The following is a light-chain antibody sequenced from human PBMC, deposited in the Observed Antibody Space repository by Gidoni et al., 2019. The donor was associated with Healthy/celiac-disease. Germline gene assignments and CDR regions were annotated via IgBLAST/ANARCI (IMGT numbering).Light chain of an antibody. Sequence: EIVLAQSPGTLSLTPGERATLSCRASQSANTSLAWYPQRPGQTPRLLIFAASSRATGIPDRFSGSWSGTDFTLTLSRLEPQDFAVYYCQQYASSPLTFGQGTRLEIK. J-gene: IGKJ5*01. CDR3: QQYASSPLT. CDR2: AAS. CDR1: QSANTS. V-gene: IGKV3-20*01.